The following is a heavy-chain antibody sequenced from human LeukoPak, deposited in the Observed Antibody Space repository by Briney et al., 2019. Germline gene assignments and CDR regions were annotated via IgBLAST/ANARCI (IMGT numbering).Heavy chain of an antibody. CDR1: GFTFSDYA. CDR3: AKDTSAWWYHRAYMNV. CDR2: ISGSGDKT. D-gene: IGHD2-15*01. Sequence: GGSLRLSCAASGFTFSDYAMSWVRQAPGGGLEWVSAISGSGDKTFHADSVKGRFTTSRDNSKNTLSLQMSSLRVEDPAVYFCAKDTSAWWYHRAYMNVWGTGTTVTVSS. J-gene: IGHJ6*03. V-gene: IGHV3-23*01.